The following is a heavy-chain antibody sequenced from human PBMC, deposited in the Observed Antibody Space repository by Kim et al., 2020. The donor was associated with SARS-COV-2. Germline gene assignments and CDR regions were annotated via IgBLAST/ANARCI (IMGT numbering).Heavy chain of an antibody. CDR3: ARETYDYIWGSYRYLFDY. CDR1: GFTFSSYS. Sequence: GGSLRLSCAASGFTFSSYSMNWVRQAPGKGLEWVSYISSSSTIYYADSVKGRVTISRDNAKNSLYLQMNSLRDEDTAVYYCARETYDYIWGSYRYLFDYWGQGALVTVSS. D-gene: IGHD3-16*02. V-gene: IGHV3-48*02. CDR2: ISSSSTI. J-gene: IGHJ4*02.